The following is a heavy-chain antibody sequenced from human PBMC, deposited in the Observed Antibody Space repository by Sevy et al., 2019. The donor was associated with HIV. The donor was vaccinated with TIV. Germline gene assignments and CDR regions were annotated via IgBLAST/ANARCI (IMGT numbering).Heavy chain of an antibody. D-gene: IGHD3-10*01. J-gene: IGHJ4*02. Sequence: GGSLRLSCSASGFIFSNYAMSWVRQAPGKGLEWVSSISGSGDAFYYSDSVKGRLTIYRDDSNNTLYLHLRSLRAEDTALYYCAKYFYGSGNYAFDNWGQGTLVTVSS. CDR3: AKYFYGSGNYAFDN. CDR1: GFIFSNYA. V-gene: IGHV3-23*01. CDR2: ISGSGDAF.